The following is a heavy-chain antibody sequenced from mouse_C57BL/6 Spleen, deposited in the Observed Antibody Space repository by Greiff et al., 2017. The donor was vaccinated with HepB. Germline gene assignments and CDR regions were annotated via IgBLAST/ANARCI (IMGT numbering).Heavy chain of an antibody. CDR1: GYTFTSYG. J-gene: IGHJ4*01. CDR2: IYPRSGNT. Sequence: QVQLKESGAELARPGASVKLSCKASGYTFTSYGISWVKQRTGQGLEWIGEIYPRSGNTYYNEKFKGKATLTADKSSSTAYMELRSLTSEDSAVYFCARRGAGLRRTDYWGQGTSVTVSS. CDR3: ARRGAGLRRTDY. D-gene: IGHD2-2*01. V-gene: IGHV1-81*01.